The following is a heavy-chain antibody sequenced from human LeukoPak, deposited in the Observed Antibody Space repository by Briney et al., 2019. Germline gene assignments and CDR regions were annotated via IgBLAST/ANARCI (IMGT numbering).Heavy chain of an antibody. D-gene: IGHD6-19*01. V-gene: IGHV4-34*01. CDR2: INHSGST. CDR1: GGSFGGYY. CDR3: ARGLQWVTRYYFFGIDV. J-gene: IGHJ6*04. Sequence: SETQSLTCAVYGGSFGGYYWSWIRQPPGKGLEWIGEINHSGSTYYSPSLNRRVTISIDTSKTQFSLKLNSVTAADTAVYYCARGLQWVTRYYFFGIDVWSKGTTVTVSS.